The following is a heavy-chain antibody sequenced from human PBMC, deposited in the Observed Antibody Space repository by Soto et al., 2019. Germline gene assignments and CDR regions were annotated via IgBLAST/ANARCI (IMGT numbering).Heavy chain of an antibody. V-gene: IGHV3-7*01. CDR2: VKEDGSEQ. J-gene: IGHJ3*01. D-gene: IGHD1-1*01. Sequence: GGSLRLSCGASGVTFSRYYINWVRQAPGKGLEWVANVKEDGSEQLYVDSVKGRFTISRDNDKKSVYLQMNNLRAEDTGVYYCVREGGEVRRSAFDFWGQGTVVTVSS. CDR1: GVTFSRYY. CDR3: VREGGEVRRSAFDF.